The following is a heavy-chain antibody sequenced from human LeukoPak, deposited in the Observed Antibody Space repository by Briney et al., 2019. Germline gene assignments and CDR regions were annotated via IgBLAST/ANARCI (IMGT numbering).Heavy chain of an antibody. CDR3: ARDGGIKVGIQLWYYYYGMDV. D-gene: IGHD5-18*01. V-gene: IGHV4-39*07. CDR1: GGSISSSSYY. CDR2: IYYSGST. Sequence: SETLSLTCTVSGGSISSSSYYWGWIRQPPGKGLEWIGSIYYSGSTYYNPSLKSRVTISVDTSKNQFSLKLSSVTAADTAVYYCARDGGIKVGIQLWYYYYGMDVWGQGTTVTVSS. J-gene: IGHJ6*02.